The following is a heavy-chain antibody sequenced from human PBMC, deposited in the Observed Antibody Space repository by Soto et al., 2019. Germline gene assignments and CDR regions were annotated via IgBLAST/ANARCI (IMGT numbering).Heavy chain of an antibody. V-gene: IGHV3-74*01. Sequence: EVQLVESGGGLVQPGGSLRLSCAASGFSFSTYWMHWVRQDPGKGLVWVSRMNSDGSSTSYADSVKGRFTISGDNAKNTLYLQMNSLRAEDTAVYYCAREYSSSRYFDYWGQGTLVSVSS. CDR3: AREYSSSRYFDY. J-gene: IGHJ4*02. D-gene: IGHD6-6*01. CDR2: MNSDGSST. CDR1: GFSFSTYW.